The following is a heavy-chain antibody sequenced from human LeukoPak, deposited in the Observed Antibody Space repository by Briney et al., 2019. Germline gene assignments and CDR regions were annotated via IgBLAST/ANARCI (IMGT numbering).Heavy chain of an antibody. CDR2: INHSGST. J-gene: IGHJ4*02. V-gene: IGHV4-34*01. D-gene: IGHD1-14*01. CDR3: AREVGRNQPN. Sequence: SETLSLTCAVFGGSFSGYYWSWIRQPPGKGLEWIGEINHSGSTNYNPSLKSRVTISVDTSKNQFSLKLSSVTAADTAVYYCAREVGRNQPNWGQGTLVTVSS. CDR1: GGSFSGYY.